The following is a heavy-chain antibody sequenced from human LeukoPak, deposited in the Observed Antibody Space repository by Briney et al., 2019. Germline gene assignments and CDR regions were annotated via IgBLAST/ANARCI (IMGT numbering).Heavy chain of an antibody. D-gene: IGHD6-19*01. CDR2: IWYGGSKK. V-gene: IGHV3-33*01. Sequence: PGGSLRLSCVASGFTFSSYGMHWVRQTPGKGLEWVAVIWYGGSKKYSADYLKGRFTISRDDSKSTLYLQMNSLRADDTAVYYCARDLGTAGSFYFDYWGQGTLVTVPS. CDR3: ARDLGTAGSFYFDY. J-gene: IGHJ4*02. CDR1: GFTFSSYG.